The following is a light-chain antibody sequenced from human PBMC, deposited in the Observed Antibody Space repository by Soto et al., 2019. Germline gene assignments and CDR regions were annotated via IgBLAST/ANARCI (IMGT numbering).Light chain of an antibody. CDR1: QSVSSY. V-gene: IGKV3-11*01. CDR2: DAS. J-gene: IGKJ5*01. CDR3: QQRSNWPRIT. Sequence: EIVLTQSPATLALSAGERSTLSCMASQSVSSYLAWYQQKPGQAPRLLIYDASNRATGIPARFSGSGSGTDFTLTISSLEPEDFAVYYCQQRSNWPRITFGQGTRLEI.